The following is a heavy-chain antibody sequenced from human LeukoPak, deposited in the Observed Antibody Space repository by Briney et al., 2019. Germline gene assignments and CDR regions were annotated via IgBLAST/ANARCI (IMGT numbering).Heavy chain of an antibody. D-gene: IGHD3-3*01. Sequence: SETLSLTCTVSGGXISSYSCSWIRQPPGKGLEWIGYISYSGSTNYNPSVKSRVTISVDTSKNQFSLQLKSVTAADTALYYRARDFQGITTFGVAPPGGFDPWGQGTLVIVSS. J-gene: IGHJ5*02. CDR3: ARDFQGITTFGVAPPGGFDP. V-gene: IGHV4-59*01. CDR2: ISYSGST. CDR1: GGXISSYS.